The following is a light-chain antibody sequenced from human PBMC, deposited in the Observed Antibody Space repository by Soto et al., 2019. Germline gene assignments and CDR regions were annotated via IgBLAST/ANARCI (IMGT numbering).Light chain of an antibody. Sequence: QSALTQPASVSGSPGQSITISCTGTSSDVGGYKYVSWYQQHPGKAPKLMIYDIRNRPSGVSNRFSGSKSGNTASLTIAGLQAEHEADYYCSSYTSSRTRVFGTGTKVTVL. CDR2: DIR. CDR1: SSDVGGYKY. CDR3: SSYTSSRTRV. J-gene: IGLJ1*01. V-gene: IGLV2-14*03.